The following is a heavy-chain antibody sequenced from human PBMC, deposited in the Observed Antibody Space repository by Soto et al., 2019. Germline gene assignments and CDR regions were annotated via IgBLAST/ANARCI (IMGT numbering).Heavy chain of an antibody. V-gene: IGHV1-3*01. CDR2: INAGNGAT. D-gene: IGHD2-15*01. J-gene: IGHJ3*01. CDR3: ARDKEVARKAFDF. Sequence: RHAPGQRLEWMGWINAGNGATKYSKKFQGRVTITRDTSASEVYMELSSVRSEDTAFYYRARDKEVARKAFDFWGQGPTVTAS.